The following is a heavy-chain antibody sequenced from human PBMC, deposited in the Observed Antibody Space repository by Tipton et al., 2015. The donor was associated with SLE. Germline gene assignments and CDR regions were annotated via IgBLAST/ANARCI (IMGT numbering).Heavy chain of an antibody. Sequence: SGFTFSSYGMHRVRQAPGKGLEWVAFIRYDGSNKYYADSVKGRFTISRDNSKNTLYLQMNSLRAEDTAVYYCAKDRSKRVVTHFDYWGQGTLVTVSS. CDR2: IRYDGSNK. CDR3: AKDRSKRVVTHFDY. D-gene: IGHD4-23*01. CDR1: GFTFSSYG. V-gene: IGHV3-30*02. J-gene: IGHJ4*02.